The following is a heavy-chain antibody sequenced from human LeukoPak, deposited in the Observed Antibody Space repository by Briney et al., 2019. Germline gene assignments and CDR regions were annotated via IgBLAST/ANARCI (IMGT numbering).Heavy chain of an antibody. CDR2: IYYSGST. V-gene: IGHV4-39*07. Sequence: SETLSLTCTVSGGSISSSSYYWGWIRQPPGKGLEWIGSIYYSGSTYYNPSLKSRVTISVDTSKNQFSLMLSSVTAADTAVYYCARNSGSYWYYFDYWGQGILVTVSS. CDR1: GGSISSSSYY. CDR3: ARNSGSYWYYFDY. D-gene: IGHD3-10*01. J-gene: IGHJ4*02.